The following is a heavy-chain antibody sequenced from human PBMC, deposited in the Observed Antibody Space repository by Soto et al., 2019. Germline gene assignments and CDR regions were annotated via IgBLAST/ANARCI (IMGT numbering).Heavy chain of an antibody. Sequence: EVQLLESGGGLVQPGGSLRLSCAASGFTFSSYAMSWVRQAPGKGLEWVSAISGSGGSTYYADSVKGRFTISRDNSKNTLYLQMNSLRAEDTAVYYCAKDPGGIMITFGGVPLLDYWGQGTLVTVSS. J-gene: IGHJ4*02. D-gene: IGHD3-16*01. V-gene: IGHV3-23*01. CDR1: GFTFSSYA. CDR3: AKDPGGIMITFGGVPLLDY. CDR2: ISGSGGST.